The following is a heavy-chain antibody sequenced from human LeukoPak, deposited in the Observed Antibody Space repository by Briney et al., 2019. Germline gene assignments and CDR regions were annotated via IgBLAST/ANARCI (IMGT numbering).Heavy chain of an antibody. J-gene: IGHJ3*02. CDR1: GYIFTSYW. V-gene: IGHV5-51*01. CDR3: ARRPGYCSSTSCYQDAFDI. D-gene: IGHD2-2*01. Sequence: GASLQISCKGSGYIFTSYWIGWVRQLPGKGLEWMGIIYPGDSDTRYSPSFQGQVTISADKSISTAYLQWSSLKASDTAMYYCARRPGYCSSTSCYQDAFDIWGQGTMVTVSS. CDR2: IYPGDSDT.